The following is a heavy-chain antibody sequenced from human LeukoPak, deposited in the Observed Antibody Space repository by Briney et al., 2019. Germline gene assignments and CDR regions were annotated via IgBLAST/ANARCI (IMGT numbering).Heavy chain of an antibody. J-gene: IGHJ5*02. CDR1: GGSISSYY. Sequence: SETLSLTCTVSGGSISSYYWSWIRQPPGKGLEWLGYIYDSGSTYYNPSLKSRVTISVDTSKNQFSLKLTSVTAADTAVYYCARDRRAGQSGYWFDPWGQGTLVTVSS. V-gene: IGHV4-59*01. CDR2: IYDSGST. D-gene: IGHD3-22*01. CDR3: ARDRRAGQSGYWFDP.